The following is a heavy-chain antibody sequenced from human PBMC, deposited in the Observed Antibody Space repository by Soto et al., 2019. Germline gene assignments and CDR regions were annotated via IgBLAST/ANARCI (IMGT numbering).Heavy chain of an antibody. J-gene: IGHJ6*02. CDR1: GGTFSSYA. CDR3: ARRKFSVYSYGLYYYYYGMGV. CDR2: IIPIFGTA. D-gene: IGHD5-18*01. Sequence: ASVKVSCKASGGTFSSYAISWVRQAPGQGLEWMGGIIPIFGTANYAQKFQGRVMITADESTSTAYMELSSLRSEDTAVYYCARRKFSVYSYGLYYYYYGMGVWGQGTRVIVCS. V-gene: IGHV1-69*13.